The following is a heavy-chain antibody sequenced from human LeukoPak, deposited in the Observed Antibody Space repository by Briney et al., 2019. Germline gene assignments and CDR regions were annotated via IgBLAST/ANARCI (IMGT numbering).Heavy chain of an antibody. V-gene: IGHV3-7*04. D-gene: IGHD1-26*01. J-gene: IGHJ4*02. Sequence: PGGSLRLSCSTSGFIFSNYWLSWVRQAPGRGPEWVANIKTDGSEKYYLDSVKGRFTISRDNAKTSLYLQMNDLRAEDTAVYYCARAGNHGGSYHFGCWGQGTLVTVST. CDR2: IKTDGSEK. CDR1: GFIFSNYW. CDR3: ARAGNHGGSYHFGC.